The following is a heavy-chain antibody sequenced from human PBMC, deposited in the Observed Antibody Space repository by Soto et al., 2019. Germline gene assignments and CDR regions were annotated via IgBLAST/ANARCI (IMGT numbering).Heavy chain of an antibody. CDR2: IKQDGSEK. J-gene: IGHJ3*02. V-gene: IGHV3-7*01. Sequence: GGSLRLSCAASGFTFSSFWMSWVRQAPGKGLEWMANIKQDGSEKYYVDSMKGRFTISRDNAKNSLYLQMNSLRAEDTAVYFFARGGIGYCTGESCYYTAFDIWGQGAMVTVSS. CDR1: GFTFSSFW. D-gene: IGHD2-15*01. CDR3: ARGGIGYCTGESCYYTAFDI.